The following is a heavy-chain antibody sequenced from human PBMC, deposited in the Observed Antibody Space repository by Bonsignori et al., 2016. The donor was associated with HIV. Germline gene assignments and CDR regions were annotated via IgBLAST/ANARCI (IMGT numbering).Heavy chain of an antibody. CDR2: ISYDGSNK. CDR3: ARGRKRGGFDY. V-gene: IGHV3-30-3*01. D-gene: IGHD1-1*01. Sequence: SCAASGFTFSSYAMHWVRQAPGKGLEWVAVISYDGSNKYYADSVKGRFTISRDNSKNTLYLQMNSLRAEDTAVYYCARGRKRGGFDYWGQGTLVTVSS. J-gene: IGHJ4*02. CDR1: GFTFSSYA.